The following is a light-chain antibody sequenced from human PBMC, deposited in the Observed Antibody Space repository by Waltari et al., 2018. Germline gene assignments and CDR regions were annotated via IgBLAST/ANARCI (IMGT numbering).Light chain of an antibody. CDR2: GTS. CDR3: QQYNNFPGT. J-gene: IGKJ1*01. CDR1: QYVASKY. V-gene: IGKV3-20*01. Sequence: EIVLTPSPGTLSLSVGERATLACRASQYVASKYFGCYQAKPGQTPRLLLYGTSTRASGIPDRFSGSGSGTDFTLTISRLEPEDFGVYYCQQYNNFPGTFGQGTKVEIK.